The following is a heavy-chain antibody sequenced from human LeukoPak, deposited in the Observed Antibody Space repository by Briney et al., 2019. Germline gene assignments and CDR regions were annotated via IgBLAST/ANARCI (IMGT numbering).Heavy chain of an antibody. Sequence: GGSLRLSCAASGFRFSDFTMTWVRQAPGKGPEWVSAIGGRGGSTYYADSLGGRFTISRDNSRDMVYLQMNSLKVEDTATYYCGKEGGAWGQGTKVTVSS. J-gene: IGHJ5*02. CDR2: IGGRGGST. CDR3: GKEGGA. CDR1: GFRFSDFT. D-gene: IGHD3-16*01. V-gene: IGHV3-23*01.